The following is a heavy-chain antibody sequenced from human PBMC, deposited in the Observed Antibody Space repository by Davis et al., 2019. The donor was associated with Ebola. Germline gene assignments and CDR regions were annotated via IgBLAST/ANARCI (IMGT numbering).Heavy chain of an antibody. CDR2: IKSKTDGGTT. Sequence: GESLKISCAASGFTFSNAWMSWVRQAPGKGLEWVGRIKSKTDGGTTDYAAPVKGRFTISRDDSKNTLYLQMNSLKTEDTAVYYCAREGLHYGDYGGNYGMDVWGQGTTVTVSS. V-gene: IGHV3-15*01. D-gene: IGHD4-17*01. CDR1: GFTFSNAW. CDR3: AREGLHYGDYGGNYGMDV. J-gene: IGHJ6*02.